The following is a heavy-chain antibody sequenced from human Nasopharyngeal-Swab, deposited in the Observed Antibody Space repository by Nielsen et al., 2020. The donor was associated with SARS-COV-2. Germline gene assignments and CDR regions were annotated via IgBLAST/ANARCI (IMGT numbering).Heavy chain of an antibody. CDR3: ARDGDDYGDYYFDY. CDR1: GYTFSSYW. D-gene: IGHD4-17*01. Sequence: GESLKISCAASGYTFSSYWMHWVRQAPGKGLVWVSRINIDGSVTDYADSVKGRFTISRDNSKNTLYLQMNSLRAEDTAVYYCARDGDDYGDYYFDYWGQGTLVTVSS. V-gene: IGHV3-74*01. J-gene: IGHJ4*02. CDR2: INIDGSVT.